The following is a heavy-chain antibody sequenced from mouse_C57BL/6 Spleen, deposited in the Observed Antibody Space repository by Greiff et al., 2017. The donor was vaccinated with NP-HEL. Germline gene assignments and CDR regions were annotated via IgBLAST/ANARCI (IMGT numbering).Heavy chain of an antibody. CDR2: IYPGSGST. CDR1: GYTFTSYW. CDR3: GREGSYGSSYFAY. Sequence: QVQLKQPGAELVKPGASVKMSCKASGYTFTSYWITWVKQRPGQGLEWIGDIYPGSGSTNYNEKFKSKATLTVDTSSSTAYMQLSSLTSEDSAVYCCGREGSYGSSYFAYWGQGTLVTVSA. V-gene: IGHV1-55*01. J-gene: IGHJ3*01. D-gene: IGHD1-1*01.